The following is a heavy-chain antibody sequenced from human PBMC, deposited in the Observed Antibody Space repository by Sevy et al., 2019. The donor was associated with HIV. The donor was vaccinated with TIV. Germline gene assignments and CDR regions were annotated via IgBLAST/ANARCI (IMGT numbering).Heavy chain of an antibody. V-gene: IGHV4-34*01. J-gene: IGHJ5*02. CDR3: ARSPPIVVVPGAPSWFDP. CDR1: GGSFSGYY. D-gene: IGHD2-2*01. CDR2: INHSGSN. Sequence: SETLSLTCAVHGGSFSGYYWNWIRQPPGKGLEWIGEINHSGSNNYNPSLKSRVTISVDTSKNQFSLKLSSVTAADTAVSYCARSPPIVVVPGAPSWFDPWGQGTLVTVSS.